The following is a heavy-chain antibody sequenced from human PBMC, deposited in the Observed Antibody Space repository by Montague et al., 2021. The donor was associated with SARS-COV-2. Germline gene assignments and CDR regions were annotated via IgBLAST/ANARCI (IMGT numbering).Heavy chain of an antibody. D-gene: IGHD5-18*01. CDR3: ARQEIQLMFDY. J-gene: IGHJ4*02. Sequence: SETLSLTCTVSSASISNDIYYWGWIRQPPGKGQEWIGGSRYGGTSYYNPSLKSRVTISIDTSKNQCSLTMTAVTAADTAVYFCARQEIQLMFDYWGRGTLVTVSS. V-gene: IGHV4-39*01. CDR2: SRYGGTS. CDR1: SASISNDIYY.